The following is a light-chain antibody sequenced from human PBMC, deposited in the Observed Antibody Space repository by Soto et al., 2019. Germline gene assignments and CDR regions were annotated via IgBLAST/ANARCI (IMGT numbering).Light chain of an antibody. V-gene: IGLV2-14*01. CDR2: EGN. Sequence: QSALTQPASVSGSPGQSITISCIGTSSDVGAYNYVSWYQHHPGKAPKLMVYEGNNRPAGVSNRFSASKSGNTASLTISGLQAEDEADYYCSSYTSITTVVFGGGTKVTVL. CDR1: SSDVGAYNY. J-gene: IGLJ2*01. CDR3: SSYTSITTVV.